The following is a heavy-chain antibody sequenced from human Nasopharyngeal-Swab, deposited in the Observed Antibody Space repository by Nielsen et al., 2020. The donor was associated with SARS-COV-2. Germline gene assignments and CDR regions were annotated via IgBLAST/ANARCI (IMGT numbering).Heavy chain of an antibody. V-gene: IGHV3-53*04. D-gene: IGHD3-22*01. CDR3: ASRRSPTYYDSSAIYYYYGMDV. Sequence: GESLKISCAASGFTVSSNYMSWVRQALGKGLEWVSVIYSGGSTYYADSVKGRFTISRHNSKNTLYLQMNSLRAEDTAVYYCASRRSPTYYDSSAIYYYYGMDVWGQGTTVTVSS. CDR2: IYSGGST. J-gene: IGHJ6*02. CDR1: GFTVSSNY.